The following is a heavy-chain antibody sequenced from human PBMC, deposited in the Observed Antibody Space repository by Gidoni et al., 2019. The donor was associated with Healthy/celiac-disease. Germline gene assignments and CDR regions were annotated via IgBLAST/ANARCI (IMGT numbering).Heavy chain of an antibody. CDR2: IIPIFGTA. CDR3: ARTYDYIWGSYGAFDI. J-gene: IGHJ3*02. D-gene: IGHD3-16*01. CDR1: GGTSSSYA. Sequence: QVQLVQSGAEVKKPGSSVKVSCKASGGTSSSYAISWVRQAPGQGLEWMGGIIPIFGTANYAQKFQGRVTITADESTSTAYMELSSLRSEDTAVYYCARTYDYIWGSYGAFDIWGQGTMVTVSS. V-gene: IGHV1-69*01.